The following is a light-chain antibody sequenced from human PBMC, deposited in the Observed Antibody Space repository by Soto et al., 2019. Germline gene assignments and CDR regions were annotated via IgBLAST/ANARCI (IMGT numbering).Light chain of an antibody. CDR3: QQYGNSPLS. CDR1: QSVGSNS. J-gene: IGKJ4*01. V-gene: IGKV3-20*01. CDR2: DAS. Sequence: ETVLTQSPGTLSLSPGERATLSCRASQSVGSNSLAWYQHKPGQAPRLLVYDASSRATGIPDRFSGSGSGTDFTLTISSLEPEDFAMYHCQQYGNSPLSFGGGTKVEIK.